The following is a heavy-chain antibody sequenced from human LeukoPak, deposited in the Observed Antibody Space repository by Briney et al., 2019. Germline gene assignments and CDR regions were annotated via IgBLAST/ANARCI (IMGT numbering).Heavy chain of an antibody. CDR2: IYYSGST. Sequence: SETLSLTCTVSGGSISSYYWSWIRQPPGKGLEWIGYIYYSGSTNYNPSLKSRVTISVDTSKNQFSLKLSSVTAADTAVYYCARDLGGEVAGPWGQGTLVTVSS. V-gene: IGHV4-59*12. D-gene: IGHD3-10*01. J-gene: IGHJ5*02. CDR3: ARDLGGEVAGP. CDR1: GGSISSYY.